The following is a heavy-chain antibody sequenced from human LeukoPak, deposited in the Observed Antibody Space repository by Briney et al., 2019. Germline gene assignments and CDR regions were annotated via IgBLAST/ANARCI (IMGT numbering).Heavy chain of an antibody. Sequence: SETLSLTCTVSGGSISGYYWSWIRQPPGKGLEWIGYIYYSGSTNYNPSLESRVTISVDTSNNQFSLKLSSVTAADTAVYFCARPDTSCLLPDYWGQGTMVSSSS. CDR3: ARPDTSCLLPDY. CDR2: IYYSGST. CDR1: GGSISGYY. D-gene: IGHD2-2*01. V-gene: IGHV4-59*08. J-gene: IGHJ4*02.